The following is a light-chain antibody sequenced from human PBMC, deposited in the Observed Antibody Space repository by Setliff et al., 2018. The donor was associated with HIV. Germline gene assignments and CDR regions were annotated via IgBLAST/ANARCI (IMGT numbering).Light chain of an antibody. J-gene: IGLJ1*01. V-gene: IGLV2-14*03. CDR3: SLFISSHIDV. CDR2: DVT. CDR1: SSDVGGYNY. Sequence: SVLTQPASVSGSPGQSITISCTGTSSDVGGYNYVSWYQQHPGKVPKLMIYDVTKRPSGSSNRFSGSKSGDTASLTISGLQAEDEADYYCSLFISSHIDVFGSGTKV.